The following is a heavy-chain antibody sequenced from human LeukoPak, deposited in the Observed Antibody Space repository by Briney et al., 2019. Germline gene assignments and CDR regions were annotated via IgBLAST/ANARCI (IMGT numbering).Heavy chain of an antibody. CDR1: EYTFTGYN. J-gene: IGHJ5*02. V-gene: IGHV1-2*02. CDR3: ARDAYRRKGIFGLITVPNWFDP. CDR2: INPNTGVR. Sequence: GASVKVSCKASEYTFTGYNIHWVRQAPGQGLEWMGWINPNTGVRNITQRFQGRVTMTMDTSISTAYMELSRLRSDDTAVYYCARDAYRRKGIFGLITVPNWFDPWGQGTLVTVSS. D-gene: IGHD3-3*01.